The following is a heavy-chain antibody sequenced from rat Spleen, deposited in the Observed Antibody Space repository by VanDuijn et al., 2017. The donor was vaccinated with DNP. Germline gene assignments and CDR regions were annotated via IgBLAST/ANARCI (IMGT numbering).Heavy chain of an antibody. V-gene: IGHV5-22*01. D-gene: IGHD1-4*01. CDR1: GFTFRNYY. J-gene: IGHJ2*01. CDR2: ISYDGRSA. CDR3: SRHVLPLRVWDY. Sequence: EVQLVESGGGLVQPGRSLKLSCASSGFTFRNYYMAWVRQAPKKGLEWVAYISYDGRSAYNGDSVKGRFTISRDNAKSTLYLQMNSLRSEDMATYYCSRHVLPLRVWDYWGQGVMVTVSS.